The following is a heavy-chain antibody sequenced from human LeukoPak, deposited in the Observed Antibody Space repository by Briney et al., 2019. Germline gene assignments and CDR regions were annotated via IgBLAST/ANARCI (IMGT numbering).Heavy chain of an antibody. CDR3: ARGVDIVATWVFDY. D-gene: IGHD5-12*01. J-gene: IGHJ4*02. Sequence: RGSLRLSCAASGFTVSSNYMSWVRQAPGKGLEWVSVIYSGGSTYYADSVKGRFTISRDNSKNTLYLQMNSLRAEDTAVYYCARGVDIVATWVFDYWGQGTLVTASS. CDR2: IYSGGST. CDR1: GFTVSSNY. V-gene: IGHV3-66*01.